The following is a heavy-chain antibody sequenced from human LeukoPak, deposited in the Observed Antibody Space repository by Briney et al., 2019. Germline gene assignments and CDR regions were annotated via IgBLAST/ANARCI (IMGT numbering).Heavy chain of an antibody. D-gene: IGHD1-26*01. J-gene: IGHJ4*02. CDR3: ASLRERSYYARGFDY. Sequence: SETLSLTCAVSGGSISSSNWWSWVRQPPGKGLEWIGEIYHSGSTNYNPSLKSRVTISVDKSKNQFSLKLSSVTAADTAVYYCASLRERSYYARGFDYWGQGTLVTVSS. CDR1: GGSISSSNW. CDR2: IYHSGST. V-gene: IGHV4-4*02.